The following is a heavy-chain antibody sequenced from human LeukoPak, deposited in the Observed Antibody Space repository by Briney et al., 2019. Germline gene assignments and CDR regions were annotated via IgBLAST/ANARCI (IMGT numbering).Heavy chain of an antibody. CDR3: ARDRSTGYCSGGSCYSRHFQH. J-gene: IGHJ1*01. CDR1: GYTFTGYY. D-gene: IGHD2-15*01. Sequence: GASVKVSCKASGYTFTGYYMHWVRQAPGQGLEWMGWINPNSGGTNYAQKFQGRVTMTRDTSISTAYMELSRLRSDDTVVYYCARDRSTGYCSGGSCYSRHFQHWGQGTLVTVSS. V-gene: IGHV1-2*02. CDR2: INPNSGGT.